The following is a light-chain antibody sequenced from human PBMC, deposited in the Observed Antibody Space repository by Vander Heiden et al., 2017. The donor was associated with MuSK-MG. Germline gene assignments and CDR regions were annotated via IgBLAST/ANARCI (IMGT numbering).Light chain of an antibody. CDR2: GAS. V-gene: IGKV1-39*01. Sequence: DVQMTQSPSSLSASIEDRVTITCWASESITTYLNWYQQKPGKAPKLLIYGASSLQSGVPSRFSRSGSETHFTLTMSSLQPEDITTYYCQQCLIAPYTFGQGTKLEIK. J-gene: IGKJ2*01. CDR1: ESITTY. CDR3: QQCLIAPYT.